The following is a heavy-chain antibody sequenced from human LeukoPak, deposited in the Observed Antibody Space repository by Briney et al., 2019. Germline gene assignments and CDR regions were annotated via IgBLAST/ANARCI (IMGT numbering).Heavy chain of an antibody. V-gene: IGHV1-2*02. D-gene: IGHD3-22*01. J-gene: IGHJ4*02. CDR1: GYTFTGYY. Sequence: ASVKVSCKASGYTFTGYYMHWVRQAPGQGLEWMGWINPNSGGTNYAPKFQGRVTMTRDTSISTAYMELSRLRSDDTAVYYCARASHYYDSSGYYVFDYWGQGTLVTVSS. CDR3: ARASHYYDSSGYYVFDY. CDR2: INPNSGGT.